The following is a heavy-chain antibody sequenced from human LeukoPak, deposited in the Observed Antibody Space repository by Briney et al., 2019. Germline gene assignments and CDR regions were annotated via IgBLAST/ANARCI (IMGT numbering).Heavy chain of an antibody. CDR2: INHSGST. Sequence: KPSETLSLTCAVYGVSFSGYYWSWIRQPPGKGLEWIGVINHSGSTNYNPSLKSRVTISVGTSKNQFSLKLNSVTAADTAVYYCARGRKYYYGSGSYYTLDAFDIWGQGTMVTVSS. CDR3: ARGRKYYYGSGSYYTLDAFDI. J-gene: IGHJ3*02. V-gene: IGHV4-34*01. D-gene: IGHD3-10*01. CDR1: GVSFSGYY.